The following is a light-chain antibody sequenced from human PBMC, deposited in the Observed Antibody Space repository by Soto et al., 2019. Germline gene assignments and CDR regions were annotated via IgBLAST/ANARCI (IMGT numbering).Light chain of an antibody. Sequence: EIVLTQSRGTLSLSPGERATLSCRASQSVSSSYLAWYQQKPGQAPRLLIYGASSRATGIPDRFSGSGSGTDFTLTISRLEPEDFAVYYCQQYGSSPPRTFGQGTKLEIK. J-gene: IGKJ2*01. CDR3: QQYGSSPPRT. CDR2: GAS. V-gene: IGKV3-20*01. CDR1: QSVSSSY.